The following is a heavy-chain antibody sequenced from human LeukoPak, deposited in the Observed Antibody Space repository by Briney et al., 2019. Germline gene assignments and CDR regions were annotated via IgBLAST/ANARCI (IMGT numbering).Heavy chain of an antibody. CDR2: IYPGDSAT. J-gene: IGHJ3*02. V-gene: IGHV5-51*01. D-gene: IGHD2-2*01. CDR1: GYTFTNYW. CDR3: ASGYCSSTSCAHDAFDI. Sequence: GESLKISCKGSGYTFTNYWIGWVRQMPGKGLEWMGIIYPGDSATRYSPSFQGQVTISADKSISTAYLQWSSLKASDTAMYYCASGYCSSTSCAHDAFDIWGQGTMVTVSS.